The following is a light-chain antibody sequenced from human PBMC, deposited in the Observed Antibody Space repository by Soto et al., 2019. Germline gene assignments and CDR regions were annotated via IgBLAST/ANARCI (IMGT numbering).Light chain of an antibody. Sequence: DIQMTQSPSSLSASVGDRVTITCRASQSISSYLNWYQQKPGKAPKLLIYAASSLQSGVPSRFSGSGSGTDFTLTISSLRPEDFATYYCQQSYSTPFGQGTKLEIK. J-gene: IGKJ2*01. V-gene: IGKV1-39*01. CDR1: QSISSY. CDR2: AAS. CDR3: QQSYSTP.